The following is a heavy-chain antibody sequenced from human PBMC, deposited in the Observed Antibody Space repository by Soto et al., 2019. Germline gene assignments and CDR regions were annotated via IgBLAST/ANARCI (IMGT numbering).Heavy chain of an antibody. D-gene: IGHD1-1*01. Sequence: QLQLQESGPGLVKPSETLSLTCTVSRGSISSSSYYWGWIRQSPGRGLEYIGSIYYTGSTYYNPSLKSRVTISIDTSKKQFSLTLSSVTAADTAVYYCARRTNWNDGPNFDYWGQGTLVTVSS. CDR3: ARRTNWNDGPNFDY. J-gene: IGHJ4*02. CDR1: RGSISSSSYY. V-gene: IGHV4-39*01. CDR2: IYYTGST.